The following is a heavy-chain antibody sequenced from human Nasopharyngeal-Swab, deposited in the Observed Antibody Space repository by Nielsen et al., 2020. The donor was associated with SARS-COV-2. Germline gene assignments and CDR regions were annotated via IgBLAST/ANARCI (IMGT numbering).Heavy chain of an antibody. V-gene: IGHV1-24*01. Sequence: ASSLNTCNVSAYTLTEFSMHSVRQTPGKGLEWMGGCDTEDGETISSQKFQGRVTMTEATSTDTAYMGLSSLRSEDTAVYYCATTAGAITFGGWDWFDPWGQGTLVTVSS. CDR3: ATTAGAITFGGWDWFDP. CDR1: AYTLTEFS. CDR2: CDTEDGET. J-gene: IGHJ5*02. D-gene: IGHD3-16*01.